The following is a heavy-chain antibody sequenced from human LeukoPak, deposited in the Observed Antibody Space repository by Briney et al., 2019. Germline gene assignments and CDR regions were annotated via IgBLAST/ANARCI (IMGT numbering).Heavy chain of an antibody. V-gene: IGHV4-4*02. Sequence: SGTLSLTCAVSAGSISSSNWWSWVRQPPGEGLEWIGEIYHSGSTNYNPSLKSRVTISVDKSKNQFSLKLNSVTAADTAVYYCASREPTGAAIAFDIWGQGTMVTVSS. D-gene: IGHD5-24*01. J-gene: IGHJ3*02. CDR1: AGSISSSNW. CDR3: ASREPTGAAIAFDI. CDR2: IYHSGST.